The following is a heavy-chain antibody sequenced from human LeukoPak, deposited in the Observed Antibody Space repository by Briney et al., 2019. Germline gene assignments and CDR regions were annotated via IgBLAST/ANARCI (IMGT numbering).Heavy chain of an antibody. Sequence: PGGSLRLSCAASGFNFSYYSMNWVRQVPGKGLEWLSSISASGSYIFYTDSVRGRFTISRDNAKNSLYLQMSSLRVEDTAVYYCARMGSALEVGANGFDVWGPGTMVTVSS. V-gene: IGHV3-21*01. CDR3: ARMGSALEVGANGFDV. CDR2: ISASGSYI. CDR1: GFNFSYYS. D-gene: IGHD4/OR15-4a*01. J-gene: IGHJ3*01.